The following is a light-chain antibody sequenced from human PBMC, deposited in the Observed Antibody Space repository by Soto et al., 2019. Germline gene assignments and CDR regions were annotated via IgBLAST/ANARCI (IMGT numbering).Light chain of an antibody. Sequence: EIVMTQSPATLSVSPGERVTFSCRASQSVTSSLAWYQHKPGQAPRLLISSASTGAAGIPARFSGSGSGTDFTLTISDVQPEDFALYYCHQRQSWPRTFGQGTKVDI. CDR1: QSVTSS. CDR2: SAS. CDR3: HQRQSWPRT. J-gene: IGKJ1*01. V-gene: IGKV3-15*01.